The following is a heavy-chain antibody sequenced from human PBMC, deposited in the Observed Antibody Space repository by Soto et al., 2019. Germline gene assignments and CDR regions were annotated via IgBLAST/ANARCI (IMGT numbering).Heavy chain of an antibody. D-gene: IGHD3-16*01. CDR3: AKDRGVWLRPGDDY. Sequence: EVQLLESGGGLVHPGGSLRLSCAASGFTFSSHVMSWVRQAPGKGLEWVSAVSGSGGSIYYTDSVKGRFTISRDNSKNTLYLQMNSLRAEDTAVYYCAKDRGVWLRPGDDYWGQGTLVTVSS. CDR2: VSGSGGSI. J-gene: IGHJ4*02. CDR1: GFTFSSHV. V-gene: IGHV3-23*01.